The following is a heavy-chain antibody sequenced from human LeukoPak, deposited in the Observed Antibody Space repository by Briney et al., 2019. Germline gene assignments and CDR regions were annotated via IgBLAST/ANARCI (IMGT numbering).Heavy chain of an antibody. CDR2: ISGTSGHI. CDR3: ASGVYLNY. J-gene: IGHJ4*02. CDR1: GFNFQSYS. V-gene: IGHV3-21*01. D-gene: IGHD2-8*01. Sequence: PGGSLRLSCAASGFNFQSYSMNWVRQVPGKGLEWVSSISGTSGHIFYADSVKGRFTVSRDNAKKSLYLQMDSLTAADTALYFCASGVYLNYWGQGTPVTVSS.